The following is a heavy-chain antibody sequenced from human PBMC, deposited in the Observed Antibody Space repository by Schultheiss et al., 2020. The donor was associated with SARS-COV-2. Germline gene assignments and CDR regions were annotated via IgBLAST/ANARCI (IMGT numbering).Heavy chain of an antibody. CDR3: ARGSSSWYVTKPFDY. D-gene: IGHD6-13*01. CDR2: IKSKTDGGTT. J-gene: IGHJ4*02. Sequence: GGSLRLSCAASGFTFSNAWMSWVRQAPGKGLEWVGRIKSKTDGGTTDYAAPVKGRFTISRDDSKNTLYLQMNSLRAEDTAVYYCARGSSSWYVTKPFDYWGQGTLVTVSS. CDR1: GFTFSNAW. V-gene: IGHV3-15*05.